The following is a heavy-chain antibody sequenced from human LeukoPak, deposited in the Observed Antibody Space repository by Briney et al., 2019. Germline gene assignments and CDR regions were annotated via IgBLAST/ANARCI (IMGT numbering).Heavy chain of an antibody. CDR1: GFTFSSYS. CDR3: ARDLSYGYVLSYYFDY. V-gene: IGHV3-48*01. Sequence: PGGSLRLSCAASGFTFSSYSMNWVRQAPGKGLEWVSSISSSSSTIYYADSVKGRFTISRDNAKNSLYLQMNSLRAEDTAVYYCARDLSYGYVLSYYFDYWGQGTLVTVSS. D-gene: IGHD5-18*01. CDR2: ISSSSSTI. J-gene: IGHJ4*02.